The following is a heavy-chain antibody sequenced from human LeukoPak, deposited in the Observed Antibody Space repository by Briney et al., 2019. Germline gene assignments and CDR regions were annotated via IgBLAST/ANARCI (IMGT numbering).Heavy chain of an antibody. CDR2: IYYSGST. CDR1: GGSISSYY. V-gene: IGHV4-59*01. CDR3: AAGWELPYYYGMDV. Sequence: SETLSLTCTVSGGSISSYYWSWIRQPPGRGLEWIGYIYYSGSTNYNPSLKSRVTISVDTSKNQFSLKLSSVTAADTAVYYCAAGWELPYYYGMDVWGQGTTVTVSS. J-gene: IGHJ6*02. D-gene: IGHD1-26*01.